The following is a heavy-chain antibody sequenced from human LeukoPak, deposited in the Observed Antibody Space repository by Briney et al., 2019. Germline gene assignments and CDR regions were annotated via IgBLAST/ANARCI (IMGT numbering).Heavy chain of an antibody. J-gene: IGHJ4*02. CDR3: ARSRNVRTFDY. Sequence: PGGSLRLSCAASGFTFSSYGIHWVRQAPGKGLEWVTFIRHDGTNQHYGDSVKGRFTISRDNLKNTVFLQMNRVSAEDTAVYFCARSRNVRTFDYWGQGTLVAASS. CDR2: IRHDGTNQ. V-gene: IGHV3-30*02. CDR1: GFTFSSYG.